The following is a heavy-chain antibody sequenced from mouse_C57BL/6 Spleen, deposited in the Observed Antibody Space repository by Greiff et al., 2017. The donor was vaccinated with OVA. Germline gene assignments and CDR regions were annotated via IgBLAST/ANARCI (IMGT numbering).Heavy chain of an antibody. CDR2: ISNLAYSI. V-gene: IGHV5-15*01. D-gene: IGHD2-4*01. J-gene: IGHJ4*01. CDR1: GFTFSDYG. Sequence: VQLKESGGGLVQPGGSLKLSCAASGFTFSDYGMAWVRQAPRKGPEWVAFISNLAYSIYYADTVTGRFTISRENAKNTLYLEMSSLRSEDTAMYYCARQGDYDEGAMDYWGQGTSVTVSS. CDR3: ARQGDYDEGAMDY.